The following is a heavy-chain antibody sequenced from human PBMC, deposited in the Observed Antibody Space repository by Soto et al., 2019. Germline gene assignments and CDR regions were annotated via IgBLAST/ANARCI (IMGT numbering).Heavy chain of an antibody. J-gene: IGHJ6*02. CDR2: ISAYNGNT. V-gene: IGHV1-18*01. D-gene: IGHD6-13*01. CDR1: GYTFTSYG. CDR3: AMTGVRSSWLLTTSYYYYGMDV. Sequence: QVQLVQSGAEVKKPGASVKVSCKASGYTFTSYGISWVRQAPGQGLEWMGWISAYNGNTNYAQKLQGRVTMTTDTSTSTAYMELRSLRSDDTAVYYCAMTGVRSSWLLTTSYYYYGMDVWGQGTTVTVSS.